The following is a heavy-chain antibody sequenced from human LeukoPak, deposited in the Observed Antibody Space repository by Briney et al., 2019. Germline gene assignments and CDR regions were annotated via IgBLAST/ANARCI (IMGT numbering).Heavy chain of an antibody. J-gene: IGHJ3*01. CDR3: ARDTHYYGSGSPAFDL. CDR1: GFTFSSYE. V-gene: IGHV3-48*01. Sequence: GGSLRLSCAASGFTFSSYEMNWVRQAPGKGLEWVSYISFSSATIHYADSVKGRFTISRDNAKNSLYLQLNSLRAEDTALYYCARDTHYYGSGSPAFDLWGRGTMVTVSS. D-gene: IGHD3-10*01. CDR2: ISFSSATI.